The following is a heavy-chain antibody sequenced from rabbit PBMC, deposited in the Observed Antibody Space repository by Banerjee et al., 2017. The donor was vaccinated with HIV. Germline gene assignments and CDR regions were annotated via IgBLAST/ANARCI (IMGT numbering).Heavy chain of an antibody. CDR3: ARDTGSSFSTYGMDL. D-gene: IGHD8-1*01. V-gene: IGHV1S40*01. Sequence: VRQAPGKGLEWIACIVTNSGNSGSTYYASWAKGRFTISKTSSTTVTLQMTSLTVADTATYFCARDTGSSFSTYGMDLWGPGTLVTVS. CDR2: IVTNSGNSGST. J-gene: IGHJ6*01.